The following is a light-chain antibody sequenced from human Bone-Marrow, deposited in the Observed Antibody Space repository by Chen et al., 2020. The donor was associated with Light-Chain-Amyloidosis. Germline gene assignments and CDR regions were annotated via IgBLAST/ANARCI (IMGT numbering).Light chain of an antibody. Sequence: QSALTQPRSVSGSLGRSVTISCTGTSSDVGAYTYVSWYQQHPGKAPKLIIYDVNKRPSGVPDRFSGDESGSTASLTISRLQADDESDYFCSSYAGTYTWVFGGGTKLTVL. V-gene: IGLV2-11*01. J-gene: IGLJ3*02. CDR3: SSYAGTYTWV. CDR2: DVN. CDR1: SSDVGAYTY.